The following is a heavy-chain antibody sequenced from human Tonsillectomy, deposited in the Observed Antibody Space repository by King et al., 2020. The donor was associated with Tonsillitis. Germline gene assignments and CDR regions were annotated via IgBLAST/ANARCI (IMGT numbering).Heavy chain of an antibody. Sequence: VQLVESGGGLVQPGGSLRLSGAASGFTFSSYAMSWVRQAPGKGLEWVSAISGSGGSTYYADSVKGRFTNSRDNSKNTLSLQMNSLRAEDTAVYYCAKDRNFDWQVGWGWGQGTLVTVSS. CDR1: GFTFSSYA. CDR3: AKDRNFDWQVGWG. CDR2: ISGSGGST. V-gene: IGHV3-23*04. D-gene: IGHD3-9*01. J-gene: IGHJ4*02.